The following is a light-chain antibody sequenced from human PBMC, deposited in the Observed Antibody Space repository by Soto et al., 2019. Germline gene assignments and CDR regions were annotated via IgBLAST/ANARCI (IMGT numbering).Light chain of an antibody. CDR1: QSVSSSD. CDR2: DAS. Sequence: EIVLTQSPGTLSLSPGDRATLSCRASQSVSSSDLAWYQQKPGQPPRLLIYDASNRATGISARFSGSGSGTDFTLTISSLEPEDFAVYYCQQRSNSFGHGTRLEIK. CDR3: QQRSNS. J-gene: IGKJ5*01. V-gene: IGKV3D-20*02.